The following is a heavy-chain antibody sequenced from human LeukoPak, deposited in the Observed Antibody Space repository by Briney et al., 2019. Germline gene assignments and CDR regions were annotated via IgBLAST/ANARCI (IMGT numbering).Heavy chain of an antibody. CDR2: IYYSGST. D-gene: IGHD1-26*01. CDR3: ARDKLGGAKPYYYYYMDV. CDR1: GGSISSYY. V-gene: IGHV4-59*01. J-gene: IGHJ6*03. Sequence: KSSETLSLTCTVSGGSISSYYWSWIRQPPGKGLEWIGYIYYSGSTNYNPSLKSRVTISVDTSKNQFSLKLSSVTAADTAAYYCARDKLGGAKPYYYYYMDVWGKGTTVTVSS.